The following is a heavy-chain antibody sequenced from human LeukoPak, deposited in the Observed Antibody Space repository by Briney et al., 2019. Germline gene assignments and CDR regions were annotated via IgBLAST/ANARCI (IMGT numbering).Heavy chain of an antibody. D-gene: IGHD6-13*01. CDR2: ISSSSSYI. Sequence: PGGSLRLSCAASGFTFSSYSMNWVRQAPGKGLEWVSSISSSSSYIYYADPVKGRFTISRDNAKNSLYLQMNSLRAEDTAVYYCARGDSSSWSDYWGQGTLVTVSS. CDR1: GFTFSSYS. V-gene: IGHV3-21*01. CDR3: ARGDSSSWSDY. J-gene: IGHJ4*02.